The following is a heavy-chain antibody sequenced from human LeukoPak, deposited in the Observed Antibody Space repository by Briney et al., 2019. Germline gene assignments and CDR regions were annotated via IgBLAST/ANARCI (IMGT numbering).Heavy chain of an antibody. D-gene: IGHD1-1*01. CDR1: GDSVSIYY. J-gene: IGHJ4*02. CDR3: ARAGNNWSFDY. V-gene: IGHV4-59*02. Sequence: PSETLSLTCTVSGDSVSIYYWSWIRQPPGKGLVWIGYIYYRGNTNYNPSLKSRVTMAVDTSKNQFSLKVSSVTAADTAVYYCARAGNNWSFDYWGQGTLVTVSS. CDR2: IYYRGNT.